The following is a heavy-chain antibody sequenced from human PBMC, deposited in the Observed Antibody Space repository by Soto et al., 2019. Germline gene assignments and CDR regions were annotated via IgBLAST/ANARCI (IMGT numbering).Heavy chain of an antibody. Sequence: QVQLVQSGAEMKKPGSSVKVSCQSSGGTFNTYAMNWVRQAPGQGPEWMGDISPMFGAANYAPKFQGRVTMTVYDYTGTSYMQLTRLPSEDTALYFCAREVQVHTPAFVYWGQGTLVTVSS. CDR3: AREVQVHTPAFVY. D-gene: IGHD3-10*01. V-gene: IGHV1-69*19. CDR1: GGTFNTYA. J-gene: IGHJ4*02. CDR2: ISPMFGAA.